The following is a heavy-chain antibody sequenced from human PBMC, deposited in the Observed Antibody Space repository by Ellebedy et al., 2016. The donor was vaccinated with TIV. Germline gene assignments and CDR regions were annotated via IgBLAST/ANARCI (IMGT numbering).Heavy chain of an antibody. V-gene: IGHV4-39*02. J-gene: IGHJ4*02. CDR2: IYYSGST. D-gene: IGHD3-22*01. Sequence: MPSETLSLTCTVSGGSISSSSYYWGWIRQPPGKGLEWIGSIYYSGSTYYNPSLKSRVTISVDTSKNQFSLKLSSVTAADTAVYYCARDHRDSSGYYPGYWGQGTLVTVSS. CDR1: GGSISSSSYY. CDR3: ARDHRDSSGYYPGY.